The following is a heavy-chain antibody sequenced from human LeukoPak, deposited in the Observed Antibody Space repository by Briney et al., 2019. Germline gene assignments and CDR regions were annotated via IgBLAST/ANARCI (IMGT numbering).Heavy chain of an antibody. Sequence: SETLSLTCTVSGYSISSGYYWGWIRQPPGKGLEWIGSIYYSGSTYYNPSLKSRVTISVDTSKNQFSLKLSSVTAADTAVYYCARLYSSSWSYYYYYYYMDVWGKGTTVTISS. CDR2: IYYSGST. J-gene: IGHJ6*03. CDR3: ARLYSSSWSYYYYYYYMDV. D-gene: IGHD6-13*01. CDR1: GYSISSGYY. V-gene: IGHV4-38-2*02.